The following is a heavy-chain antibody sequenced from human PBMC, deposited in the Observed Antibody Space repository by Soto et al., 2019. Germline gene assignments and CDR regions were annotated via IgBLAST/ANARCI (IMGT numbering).Heavy chain of an antibody. CDR1: GYTFTSYG. Sequence: ASVKVSCKASGYTFTSYGISWVRQAPGQGLEWMGWISAYNGNTNYAQKLQGRVTMTTDTSTSTAYMELRSLRSDDTAVYYCARPVGYSYGYGDNLFDPWGQGTLDTGSS. D-gene: IGHD5-18*01. CDR2: ISAYNGNT. CDR3: ARPVGYSYGYGDNLFDP. V-gene: IGHV1-18*01. J-gene: IGHJ5*02.